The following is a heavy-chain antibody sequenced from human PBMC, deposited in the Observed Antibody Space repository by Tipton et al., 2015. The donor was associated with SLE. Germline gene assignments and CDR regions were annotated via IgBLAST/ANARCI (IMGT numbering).Heavy chain of an antibody. D-gene: IGHD3-22*01. CDR3: ARGGIYHDYSGNFDF. CDR2: IFSGGRT. V-gene: IGHV4-39*07. J-gene: IGHJ4*02. CDR1: GGSVKSSTDY. Sequence: TLSLTCTVSGGSVKSSTDYWGWIRQPPGKGLEYIGHIFSGGRTSYNPSLKSRVTVSVDASKNQFSLKLSSVTAADTAVYYCARGGIYHDYSGNFDFWGQGTLVTASS.